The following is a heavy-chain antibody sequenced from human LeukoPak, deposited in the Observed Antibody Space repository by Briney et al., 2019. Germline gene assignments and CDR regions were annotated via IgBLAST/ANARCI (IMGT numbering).Heavy chain of an antibody. D-gene: IGHD2-2*01. J-gene: IGHJ4*02. V-gene: IGHV4-59*01. CDR3: ARFTSSQSFDY. CDR1: GGSISSYY. Sequence: SETLSLTCTVSGGSISSYYWSWIRQPPGKGLEWIGYIYYSGSTNYNPSLMTRVTISVDTSKNQFSLKLSSVTAADTAVYYCARFTSSQSFDYWGQGTLSPSPQ. CDR2: IYYSGST.